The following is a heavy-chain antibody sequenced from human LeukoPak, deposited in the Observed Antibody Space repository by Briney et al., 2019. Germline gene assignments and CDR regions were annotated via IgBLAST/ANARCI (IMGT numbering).Heavy chain of an antibody. CDR3: ARMVVGTKFDY. CDR1: GGSISSFY. J-gene: IGHJ4*02. Sequence: SETLSLTCTVSGGSISSFYWSWIRQSPRKGLEWIGYDYHNGSTNYNPSLKSRVTILVDTSRNQFSLNLSSVTAADTAVYYCARMVVGTKFDYWGQGALVTVSS. D-gene: IGHD1-26*01. CDR2: DYHNGST. V-gene: IGHV4-59*01.